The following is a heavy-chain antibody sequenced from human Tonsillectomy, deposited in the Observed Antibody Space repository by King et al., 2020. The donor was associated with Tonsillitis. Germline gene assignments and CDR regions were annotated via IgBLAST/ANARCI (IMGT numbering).Heavy chain of an antibody. CDR3: AKAEGIAVAGSYYYGMDV. V-gene: IGHV3-23*04. CDR1: GFTFSSYA. D-gene: IGHD6-19*01. J-gene: IGHJ6*02. CDR2: ISGRGGST. Sequence: VQLVESGGGLVQPGGSLRLSCAASGFTFSSYAMSWVRQAPGKGLEWVSAISGRGGSTYYADSVKGRFTISRDNSKNTLYLQMNSLRAEDTAVYYCAKAEGIAVAGSYYYGMDVWGQGTTVTVSS.